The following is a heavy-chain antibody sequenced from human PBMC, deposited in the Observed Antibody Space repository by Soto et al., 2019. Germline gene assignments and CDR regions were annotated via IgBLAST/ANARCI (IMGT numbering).Heavy chain of an antibody. CDR3: ARDQGAGGGNSLDY. Sequence: ESGGGLVMPGGSLRLSCAASGFTFSSYSMNWVRQAPGKGLEWVSSISSSSSYIYYADSVKGRFTISRDNAKNSLYLQMNSLRAEDTAVYYCARDQGAGGGNSLDYWGQGTLVTVSS. CDR1: GFTFSSYS. V-gene: IGHV3-21*01. J-gene: IGHJ4*02. D-gene: IGHD2-21*02. CDR2: ISSSSSYI.